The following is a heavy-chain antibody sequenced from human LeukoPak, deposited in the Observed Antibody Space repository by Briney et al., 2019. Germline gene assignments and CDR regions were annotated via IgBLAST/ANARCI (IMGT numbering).Heavy chain of an antibody. CDR1: GYTFTSYA. V-gene: IGHV1-3*01. CDR3: ARDRVSSMVRGVIITYWFDP. D-gene: IGHD3-10*01. J-gene: IGHJ5*02. Sequence: ASVKVSCKASGYTFTSYAMHWVRQAPGQRLEWMGWINAGNGNTKYSQKFQGRVTITRDTSASTAYMELSSLRSEGTAVYYCARDRVSSMVRGVIITYWFDPWGQGTLVTVSS. CDR2: INAGNGNT.